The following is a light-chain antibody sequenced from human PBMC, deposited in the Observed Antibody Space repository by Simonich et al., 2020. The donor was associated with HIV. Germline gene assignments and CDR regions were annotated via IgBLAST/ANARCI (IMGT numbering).Light chain of an antibody. J-gene: IGKJ1*01. CDR3: QQNNSNPRT. V-gene: IGKV1-13*02. Sequence: AIQLTQSPSSLSASVGDRVTITCRASQGISSLLAWYQQKPGKAPKLLIYNASSLESGVPSRFSGSGSGTEFTLTISSLQPEDFATYYCQQNNSNPRTFGQGTKVVIK. CDR2: NAS. CDR1: QGISSL.